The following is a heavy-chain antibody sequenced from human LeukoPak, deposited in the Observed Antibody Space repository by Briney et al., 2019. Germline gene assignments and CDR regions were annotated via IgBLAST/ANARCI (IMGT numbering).Heavy chain of an antibody. J-gene: IGHJ4*02. D-gene: IGHD4-23*01. CDR3: EKPPGPLAGSNKTDY. V-gene: IGHV3-23*01. CDR1: GFTFSSYA. CDR2: ISGSGGST. Sequence: GGSLRLSCAASGFTFSSYAMSWVRQAPGKGLERVSAISGSGGSTYYADSVQGRFTISRDNSKNTLFLQMNSFRAEDTGVYDCEKPPGPLAGSNKTDYWGQGTLVTVSS.